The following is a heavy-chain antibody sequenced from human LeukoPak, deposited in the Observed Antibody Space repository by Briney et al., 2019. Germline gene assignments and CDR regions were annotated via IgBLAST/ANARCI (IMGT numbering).Heavy chain of an antibody. D-gene: IGHD6-19*01. CDR2: IIGVAT. J-gene: IGHJ4*02. CDR3: AKPYSSGWYAFDS. CDR1: GFTFSSSA. Sequence: GGSLRLSCAASGFTFSSSAMSWARQTPGKGLEWVSTIIGVATYYADSVRGRFTISRDNSKNTLYLQLISLRADDTALYYCAKPYSSGWYAFDSWGQGTLVTVSS. V-gene: IGHV3-23*01.